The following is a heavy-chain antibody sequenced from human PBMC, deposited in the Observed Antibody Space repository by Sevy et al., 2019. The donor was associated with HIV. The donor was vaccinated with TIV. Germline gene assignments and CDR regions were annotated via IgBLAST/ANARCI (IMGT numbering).Heavy chain of an antibody. D-gene: IGHD5-12*01. CDR1: GGSFSGYY. CDR3: ARAVFSTSGTYYFDY. CDR2: INHSGST. Sequence: SETLSLTCAVYGGSFSGYYWNWIRQSPGKGLEWIGEINHSGSTHYNPSLKSRVTISVDTSKNQFSLNLSSVTVADTAVYYCARAVFSTSGTYYFDYWGQGTLVTVSS. V-gene: IGHV4-34*01. J-gene: IGHJ4*02.